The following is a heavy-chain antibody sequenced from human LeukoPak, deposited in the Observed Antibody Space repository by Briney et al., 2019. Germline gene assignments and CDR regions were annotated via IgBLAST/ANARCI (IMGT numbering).Heavy chain of an antibody. CDR3: ARGGEIVITTNYFDY. CDR2: ISAYNGNT. D-gene: IGHD3-22*01. J-gene: IGHJ4*02. V-gene: IGHV1-18*01. Sequence: GASVKVSCKASGYTFTSYGISWVRQAPGQGLEWMGWISAYNGNTNYAQKLQGRVTMTTDTSTSTAYVKLRSLRSDDTAVYYCARGGEIVITTNYFDYWGQGTLVTVSS. CDR1: GYTFTSYG.